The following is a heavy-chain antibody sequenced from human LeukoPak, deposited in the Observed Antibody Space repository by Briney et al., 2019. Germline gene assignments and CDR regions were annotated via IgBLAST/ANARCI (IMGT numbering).Heavy chain of an antibody. CDR1: GYSISSGYY. Sequence: SETLSLTCAASGYSISSGYYWGWIRQPPGKGLEWIGSIYHSGSTYYNPSLKSRVTISVDTSKNQFSLKLSSVTAADTAVYYCATTYYYDSSGYYYLWGQGTLVTVSS. CDR2: IYHSGST. J-gene: IGHJ4*02. V-gene: IGHV4-38-2*01. CDR3: ATTYYYDSSGYYYL. D-gene: IGHD3-22*01.